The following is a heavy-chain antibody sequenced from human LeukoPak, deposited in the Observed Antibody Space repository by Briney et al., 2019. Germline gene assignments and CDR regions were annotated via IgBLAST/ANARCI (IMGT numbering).Heavy chain of an antibody. J-gene: IGHJ4*02. Sequence: ASVKVSCKAYGYTFTSYDINWVRQATGQGLEWMGWMNPNSGNTGYAQKFQGRVTMTRNTSISTAYMELSSLRSEDTAVYYCARAGSGSYRWVNFDYWGQGTLVTVSS. V-gene: IGHV1-8*01. CDR1: GYTFTSYD. CDR2: MNPNSGNT. D-gene: IGHD3-10*01. CDR3: ARAGSGSYRWVNFDY.